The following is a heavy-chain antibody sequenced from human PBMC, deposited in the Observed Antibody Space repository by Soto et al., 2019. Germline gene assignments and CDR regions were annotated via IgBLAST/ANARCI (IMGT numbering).Heavy chain of an antibody. CDR1: EITFTNYV. CDR3: ARARPDIVMVVGETPGYYGMDV. J-gene: IGHJ6*02. CDR2: ISYDGTNK. Sequence: GGSLRLSCAASEITFTNYVMHWVRQAPGKGLEWVSLISYDGTNKYYGDSVKGRFTISRDNSENTLYLQMSSLRAEDTAVYYCARARPDIVMVVGETPGYYGMDVWGQGTTVTVSS. V-gene: IGHV3-30*03. D-gene: IGHD2-15*01.